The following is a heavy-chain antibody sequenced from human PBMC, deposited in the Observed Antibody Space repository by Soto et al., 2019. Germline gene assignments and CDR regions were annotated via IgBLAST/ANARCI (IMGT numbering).Heavy chain of an antibody. J-gene: IGHJ6*03. Sequence: QVQLQESGPGLVKPSETLSLTCTVSGGSISSYYWSWIRQPPGKGLEWIGYIYYSGSTNYNPSLKTRVTISVDTSKDQFSLKLSSVTAADTAVYYCARLGLGYCTNGVCSTHAHYYYYYMDVWGKGTTVTVSS. D-gene: IGHD2-8*01. CDR1: GGSISSYY. CDR2: IYYSGST. CDR3: ARLGLGYCTNGVCSTHAHYYYYYMDV. V-gene: IGHV4-59*08.